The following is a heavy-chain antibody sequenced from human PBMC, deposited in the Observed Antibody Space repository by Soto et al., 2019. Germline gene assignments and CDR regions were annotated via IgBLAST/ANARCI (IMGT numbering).Heavy chain of an antibody. J-gene: IGHJ4*02. CDR1: GYSCPSSW. CDR2: IYPGDADT. V-gene: IGHV5-51*01. CDR3: ARPYDI. D-gene: IGHD3-9*01. Sequence: GESLKISCKGSGYSCPSSWIGWVRQMPGKGLDGMGMIYPGDADTRXXPAFLGQXXISADKSIITXYLRWXVAKASDTAMYYCARPYDIWGQGTLVTVSS.